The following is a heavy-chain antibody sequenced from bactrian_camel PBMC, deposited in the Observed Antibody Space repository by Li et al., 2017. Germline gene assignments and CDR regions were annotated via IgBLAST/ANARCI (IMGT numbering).Heavy chain of an antibody. CDR3: ARGGYRRFDV. V-gene: IGHV3S40*01. J-gene: IGHJ4*01. CDR1: GFTLKNYY. D-gene: IGHD1*01. Sequence: VQLVESGGELVQPGGSLRLSCAASGFTLKNYYMGWVRQAPGKGLEWVSVINTNGASTFYAESVKGRFTISRDNAKNTVYLQMNSLKSEDTALYYCARGGYRRFDVWGQGTQVTVS. CDR2: INTNGAST.